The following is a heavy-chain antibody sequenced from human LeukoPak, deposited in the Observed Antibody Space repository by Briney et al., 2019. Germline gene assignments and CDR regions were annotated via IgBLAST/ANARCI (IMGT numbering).Heavy chain of an antibody. CDR3: LGDPYFFDY. V-gene: IGHV3-48*02. J-gene: IGHJ4*02. Sequence: GGSLRLSCAASGFTFSGYSMNWVRQAPGKGLEWVSYISSSSNTIYYTDSVKGRFTISRDNAKNSLYLHMNSLRDEDTAVYYCLGDPYFFDYWGQGSLVTVSS. CDR1: GFTFSGYS. CDR2: ISSSSNTI. D-gene: IGHD4-17*01.